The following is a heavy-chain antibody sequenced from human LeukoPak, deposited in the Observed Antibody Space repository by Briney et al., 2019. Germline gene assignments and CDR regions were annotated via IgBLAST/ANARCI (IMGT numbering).Heavy chain of an antibody. J-gene: IGHJ6*02. V-gene: IGHV3-21*01. Sequence: GGSLRLSCAASGFTFSSYSMNWVRPAPGKGLEWVSSISSSSSYIYYADSVKGRFTISRDNAKNSLYLQMNSLRAEDTAVYYCARDVGGEYQLLGYYYYGMDVWGQGTTITVSS. CDR1: GFTFSSYS. CDR2: ISSSSSYI. CDR3: ARDVGGEYQLLGYYYYGMDV. D-gene: IGHD2-2*01.